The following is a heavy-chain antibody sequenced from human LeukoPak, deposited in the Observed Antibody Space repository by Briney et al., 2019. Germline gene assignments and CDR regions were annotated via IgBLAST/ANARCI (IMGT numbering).Heavy chain of an antibody. V-gene: IGHV4-34*01. J-gene: IGHJ6*02. D-gene: IGHD2-15*01. CDR2: INHSGST. Sequence: SETLSLTCAVYGGSFSGYYWSWIRQPPGKGLEWIGEINHSGSTNYNPSLKSRVTISVDTSKNQFSLKLSSVTAADTAVYYCARGYCSGGSCSYYYGMDVWGQGTTVTVSS. CDR3: ARGYCSGGSCSYYYGMDV. CDR1: GGSFSGYY.